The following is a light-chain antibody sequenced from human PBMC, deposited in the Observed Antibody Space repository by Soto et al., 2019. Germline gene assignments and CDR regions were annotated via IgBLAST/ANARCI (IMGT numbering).Light chain of an antibody. Sequence: QSVLTQPPSVSAAPGQKVTISCSGSGSNIGNNYVSWYQQLPGTAPKLLIYENNKRPSGIPDRFSGSKSGTSATLGITGLQTGDEADYYCGTWDSNLSAYVFGTGTKVTVL. J-gene: IGLJ1*01. CDR3: GTWDSNLSAYV. CDR2: ENN. CDR1: GSNIGNNY. V-gene: IGLV1-51*02.